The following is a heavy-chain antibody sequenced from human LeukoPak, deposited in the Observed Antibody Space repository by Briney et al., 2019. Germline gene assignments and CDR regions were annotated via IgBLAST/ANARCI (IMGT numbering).Heavy chain of an antibody. CDR3: ARSLPSYDFWSGYSATPHFDY. D-gene: IGHD3-3*01. Sequence: GGSLRLSCAASGFTFSSYAMSWVRQAPGKGLEWVSYISSSGSTIYYADSVKGRFTISRDNAKNSLYLQMNSLRAEDTAVYYRARSLPSYDFWSGYSATPHFDYWGQGTLVTVSS. J-gene: IGHJ4*02. CDR1: GFTFSSYA. CDR2: ISSSGSTI. V-gene: IGHV3-48*03.